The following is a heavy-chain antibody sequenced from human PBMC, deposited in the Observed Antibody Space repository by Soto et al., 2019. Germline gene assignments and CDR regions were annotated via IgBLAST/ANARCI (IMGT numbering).Heavy chain of an antibody. CDR3: ERDPEQLVTEGVNYFDY. J-gene: IGHJ4*02. D-gene: IGHD6-13*01. CDR2: IYHSGST. Sequence: PSETLSLTCAVSGYSISSGYYWGWIRQPPGKGLEWIGSIYHSGSTYYNPSLKSRVTISVDTSKNQFSLKLSSVTAADTAVYYCERDPEQLVTEGVNYFDYWGQGTL. V-gene: IGHV4-38-2*02. CDR1: GYSISSGYY.